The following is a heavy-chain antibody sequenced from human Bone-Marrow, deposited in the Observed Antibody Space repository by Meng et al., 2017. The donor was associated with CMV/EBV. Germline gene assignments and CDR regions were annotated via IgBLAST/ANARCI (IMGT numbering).Heavy chain of an antibody. CDR3: ARRGYCSSTSCYGWFDP. CDR1: GFTFSGSA. CDR2: IRTKANNYAT. V-gene: IGHV3-73*01. D-gene: IGHD2-2*01. J-gene: IGHJ5*02. Sequence: GESLKISCAASGFTFSGSAMHWVRQASGKGLEWVGHIRTKANNYATAYAASVKGRFTISRDDSKNTAYLQMNSLKTEDTAVYYCARRGYCSSTSCYGWFDPWGQGTLVTVSS.